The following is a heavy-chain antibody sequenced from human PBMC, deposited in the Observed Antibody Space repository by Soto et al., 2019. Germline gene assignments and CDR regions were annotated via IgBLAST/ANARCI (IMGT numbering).Heavy chain of an antibody. CDR1: GFYFRSYE. CDR2: IRANDESI. V-gene: IGHV3-48*03. Sequence: GSLRLSCLASGFYFRSYEMNWVRQAPGKGLEWVSNIRANDESIYYADSVKGRVSVSRDNAKNSLFLEMNSLRVDDTAVYYCARETLRDAIDIWGQGTMVTVSS. CDR3: ARETLRDAIDI. J-gene: IGHJ3*02.